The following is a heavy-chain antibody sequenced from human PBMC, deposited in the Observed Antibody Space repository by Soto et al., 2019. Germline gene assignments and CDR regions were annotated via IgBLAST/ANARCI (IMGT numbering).Heavy chain of an antibody. J-gene: IGHJ6*03. CDR2: ISWNSGSI. CDR1: GFTFDDYA. V-gene: IGHV3-9*01. Sequence: EVQLVESGGGLVQPGRSLRLSCAASGFTFDDYAMHWVRQAPGKGLEWVSGISWNSGSIGYADSVKGRFTISRDNAKNSLYLQMNSLRAEATALYYCAKDRADAVWSGYYSMDVWGKGTTVTVSS. D-gene: IGHD3-3*01. CDR3: AKDRADAVWSGYYSMDV.